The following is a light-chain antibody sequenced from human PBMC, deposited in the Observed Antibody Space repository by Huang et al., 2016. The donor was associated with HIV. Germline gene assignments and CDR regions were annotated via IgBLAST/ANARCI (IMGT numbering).Light chain of an antibody. J-gene: IGKJ2*01. Sequence: DIQMTQSPSSLSASVGERITITCRASQSISSYLNWYQYQPGKAPKLLIYDSSRLKSGVPSRFSGSGYGTHFTLTINSLEPEDFATYYCQQSYNIPYTFGQGTKLDIK. CDR2: DSS. CDR1: QSISSY. CDR3: QQSYNIPYT. V-gene: IGKV1-39*01.